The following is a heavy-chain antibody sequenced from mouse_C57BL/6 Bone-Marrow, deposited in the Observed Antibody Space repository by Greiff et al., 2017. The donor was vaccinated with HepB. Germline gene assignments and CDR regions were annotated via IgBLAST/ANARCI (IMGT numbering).Heavy chain of an antibody. CDR3: ARAYLAYYFDY. CDR2: IYPGGGYT. V-gene: IGHV1-63*01. D-gene: IGHD5-5*01. J-gene: IGHJ2*01. Sequence: VMLQQSGAELVRPGTSVKMSCKASGYTFTNYWIGWAKQRPGHGLEWIGDIYPGGGYTNYNEKFKGKATLTADKSSSTAYMQFSSLTSEDSAIYYCARAYLAYYFDYWGQGTTLTVSS. CDR1: GYTFTNYW.